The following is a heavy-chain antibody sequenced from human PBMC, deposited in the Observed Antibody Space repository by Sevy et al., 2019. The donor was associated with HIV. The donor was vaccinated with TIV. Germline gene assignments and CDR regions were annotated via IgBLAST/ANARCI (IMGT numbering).Heavy chain of an antibody. Sequence: GGSLRLSCAASGFTVSTNYMSWVRQAPGKGLEWVSVLYSGGTTYYGDSVKGRFTISRDNSKNTLYLQMTSLRVEDTAVYFWAGGRLPSARAFDIWGQGTMVTVSS. CDR1: GFTVSTNY. J-gene: IGHJ3*02. CDR2: LYSGGTT. CDR3: AGGRLPSARAFDI. V-gene: IGHV3-53*01. D-gene: IGHD1-26*01.